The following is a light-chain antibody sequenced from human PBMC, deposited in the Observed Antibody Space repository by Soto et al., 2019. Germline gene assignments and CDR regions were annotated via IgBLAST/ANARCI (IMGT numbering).Light chain of an antibody. V-gene: IGKV3-20*01. CDR2: GAS. CDR1: QSVTSDY. CDR3: QQYGRP. Sequence: ELELTQSPGTLSLSPGARATLSCRASQSVTSDYLAWYQQKPGQAPRLLIHGASSRATGIPDRFSGSGSGTDFTLTISRLEPEDFAVYYCQQYGRPFGQGTKVDIK. J-gene: IGKJ1*01.